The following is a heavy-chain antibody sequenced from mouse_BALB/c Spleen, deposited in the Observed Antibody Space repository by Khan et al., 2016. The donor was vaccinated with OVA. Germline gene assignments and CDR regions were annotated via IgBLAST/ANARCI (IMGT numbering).Heavy chain of an antibody. CDR2: IYPGNVNT. D-gene: IGHD2-1*01. Sequence: VQLQQSGPELVKPGASVRISCKASGYTFTSYYIHWVKQRPGQGLEWIGWIYPGNVNTKYNEKFKGKATLTADTSSSTAYMQLSRLTSEDSAVYFCARWGGNYPSYAMDYWGQGTSVTVSS. J-gene: IGHJ4*01. V-gene: IGHV1S56*01. CDR3: ARWGGNYPSYAMDY. CDR1: GYTFTSYY.